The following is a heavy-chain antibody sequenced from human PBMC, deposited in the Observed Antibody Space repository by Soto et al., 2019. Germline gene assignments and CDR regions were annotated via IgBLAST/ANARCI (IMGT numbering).Heavy chain of an antibody. J-gene: IGHJ5*01. CDR1: GFTFSDYY. V-gene: IGHV3-11*06. CDR2: IVTSSAYT. Sequence: GGSLRLSCEASGFTFSDYYMTWIRQAPGKGLEYVSYIVTSSAYTNSADSVKGRFTISRDNAKNSLYLQMNNLRAEDTAVYYCARLRASSWYMGGYVDSWGLGTLVTVS. D-gene: IGHD6-13*01. CDR3: ARLRASSWYMGGYVDS.